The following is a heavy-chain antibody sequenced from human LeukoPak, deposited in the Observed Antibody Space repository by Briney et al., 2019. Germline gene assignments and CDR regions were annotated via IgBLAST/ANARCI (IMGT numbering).Heavy chain of an antibody. Sequence: GGSLRLSCAASGFTFSSSSMNWVRPAPGKGLEWVSYISSSSSTIYYADSVKGRFTISRDNAKNSLYLQMNSLRAEDTAVYYCAREYYDSHDYWGQGTLVAVSS. CDR3: AREYYDSHDY. D-gene: IGHD3-22*01. V-gene: IGHV3-48*01. J-gene: IGHJ4*02. CDR1: GFTFSSSS. CDR2: ISSSSSTI.